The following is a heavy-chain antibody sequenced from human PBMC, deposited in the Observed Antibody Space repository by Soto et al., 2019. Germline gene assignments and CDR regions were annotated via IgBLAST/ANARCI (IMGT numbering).Heavy chain of an antibody. V-gene: IGHV1-2*04. Sequence: ASVKVSCKASGYTFTGYYMHWVRQAPGQGLEWMGWINPNSGGTNYAQKFQGWVTMTRDTSISTAYMELSRLRSDDTAVYYCARGTLLWFGELPNWFDPWGQGXLVTVYS. J-gene: IGHJ5*02. CDR1: GYTFTGYY. CDR2: INPNSGGT. CDR3: ARGTLLWFGELPNWFDP. D-gene: IGHD3-10*01.